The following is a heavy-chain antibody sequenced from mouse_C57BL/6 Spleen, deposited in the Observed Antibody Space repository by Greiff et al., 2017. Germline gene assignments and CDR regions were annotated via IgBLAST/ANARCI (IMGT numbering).Heavy chain of an antibody. CDR1: GYTFTSYW. J-gene: IGHJ2*01. V-gene: IGHV1-64*01. CDR3: ARSSYDNDVDY. Sequence: QVQLQQPGAELVKPGASVKLSCKASGYTFTSYWMHWVKQRPGQGLKWIGMINPNSGSTNYNEKFKSKATLTVDKSSSTAYMQLSSLTSEDSAVYDCARSSYDNDVDYWGQGTTHTVSS. D-gene: IGHD2-4*01. CDR2: INPNSGST.